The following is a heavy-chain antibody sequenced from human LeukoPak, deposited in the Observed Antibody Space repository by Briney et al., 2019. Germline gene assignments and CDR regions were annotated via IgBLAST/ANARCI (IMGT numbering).Heavy chain of an antibody. D-gene: IGHD3-22*01. CDR3: ARGCYDNSSGYYLNCLFDY. CDR2: INWNGGST. V-gene: IGHV3-20*04. J-gene: IGHJ4*02. Sequence: GGSLSLSCAASGCTFVDFGMSWVRPAAAKGLEWVCGINWNGGSTNYAGSVKGRFTISRDNAKNSLYLQMNSLRAEHTALYYCARGCYDNSSGYYLNCLFDYLGQGTLVSDSP. CDR1: GCTFVDFG.